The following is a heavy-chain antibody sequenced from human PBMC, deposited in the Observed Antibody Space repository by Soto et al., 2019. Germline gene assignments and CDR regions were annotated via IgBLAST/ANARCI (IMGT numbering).Heavy chain of an antibody. CDR3: ATRTSMITFGGVIAYYFDY. V-gene: IGHV4-39*01. CDR1: GGSISSSSYY. D-gene: IGHD3-16*02. CDR2: IYYSGST. J-gene: IGHJ4*02. Sequence: SETLSLTCTVSGGSISSSSYYWGWIRQPPGKGLEWIGSIYYSGSTYYNPSLKSRVTISVDTSKNQFSLKLSSVTAADTAVYYCATRTSMITFGGVIAYYFDYWGQGTLVTVSS.